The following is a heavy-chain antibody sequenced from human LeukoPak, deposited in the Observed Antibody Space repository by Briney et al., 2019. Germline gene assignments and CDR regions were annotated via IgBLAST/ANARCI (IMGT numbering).Heavy chain of an antibody. CDR3: GVDIVVVPGAPNWFDP. CDR2: ISGSGDST. D-gene: IGHD2-2*01. Sequence: GGSLRLSCAASGFTFSTYAMTWVRQAPGKGLEWVSAISGSGDSTYYADSVKGRFTISRDNSKNTLYLQMNSLRAEDTAVYYCGVDIVVVPGAPNWFDPWGQGTLVTVSS. J-gene: IGHJ5*02. CDR1: GFTFSTYA. V-gene: IGHV3-23*01.